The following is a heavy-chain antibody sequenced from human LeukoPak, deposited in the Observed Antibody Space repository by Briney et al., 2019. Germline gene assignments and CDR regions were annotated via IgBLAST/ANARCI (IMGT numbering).Heavy chain of an antibody. CDR2: IIPILGIA. Sequence: ASVKVSCKASGGTFSSYAISWVRQAPGQGVEWMGRIIPILGIANYAQTFQGRVTITADKSTSTAYMELSSLRSEDTAVYYCAREMATMPMDYWGQGTLVTVSS. J-gene: IGHJ4*02. D-gene: IGHD5-24*01. CDR1: GGTFSSYA. V-gene: IGHV1-69*04. CDR3: AREMATMPMDY.